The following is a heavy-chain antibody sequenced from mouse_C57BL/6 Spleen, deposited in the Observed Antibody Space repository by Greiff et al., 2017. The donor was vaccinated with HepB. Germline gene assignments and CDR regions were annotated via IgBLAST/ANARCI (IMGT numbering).Heavy chain of an antibody. CDR1: GYTFTDYY. CDR2: IYPGSGNT. J-gene: IGHJ2*01. CDR3: ARSRQLRLLYYFDY. D-gene: IGHD3-2*02. Sequence: VQLQQSGAELVRPGASVKLSCKASGYTFTDYYINWVKQRPGQGLEWIARIYPGSGNTYYNEKFKGKATLTAEKSSSTAYMQLSSLTSEDSAVYFCARSRQLRLLYYFDYWGQGTTLTVSS. V-gene: IGHV1-76*01.